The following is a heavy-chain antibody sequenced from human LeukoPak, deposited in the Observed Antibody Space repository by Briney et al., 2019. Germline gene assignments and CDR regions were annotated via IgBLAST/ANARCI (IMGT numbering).Heavy chain of an antibody. CDR1: GGSISSYY. CDR3: ARGGSTPPVVRYFDWLLSSHPFDP. Sequence: PSETLSLTCTVSGGSISSYYWSWIRQPPGKGLEWIGYIFYSGSTDYNPSLKNRVTISVDTSKNQFSLKLSSVTAADTAVYYCARGGSTPPVVRYFDWLLSSHPFDPWGQGTLVTVSS. J-gene: IGHJ5*02. CDR2: IFYSGST. V-gene: IGHV4-59*01. D-gene: IGHD3-9*01.